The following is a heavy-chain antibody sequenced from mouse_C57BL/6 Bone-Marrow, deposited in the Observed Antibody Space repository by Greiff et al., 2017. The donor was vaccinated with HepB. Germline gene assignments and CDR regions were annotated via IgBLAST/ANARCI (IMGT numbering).Heavy chain of an antibody. CDR3: TFITTVVALHWYFDV. J-gene: IGHJ1*03. CDR2: IRNKANNHAT. D-gene: IGHD1-1*01. CDR1: GFTFSDAW. Sequence: EVQRVESGGGLVQPGGSMKLSCAASGFTFSDAWMDWVRQSPEKGLEWVAEIRNKANNHATYYAESVKGRFTISRDDSKSSVYLQMNSLRAEDTGIYYCTFITTVVALHWYFDVWGTGTTVTVSS. V-gene: IGHV6-6*01.